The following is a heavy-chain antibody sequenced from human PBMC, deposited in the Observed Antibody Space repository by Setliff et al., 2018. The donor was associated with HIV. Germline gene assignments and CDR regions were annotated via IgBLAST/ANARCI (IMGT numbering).Heavy chain of an antibody. CDR1: GGFISTYY. D-gene: IGHD1-26*01. V-gene: IGHV4-59*08. J-gene: IGHJ6*03. Sequence: SETLSLTCTVSGGFISTYYWTWIRQSPGKGLEWIGHVSYSGSTNYNPSLKSRVTISVDTSKNHFSLSLNSVTAADTAIYYCARRRPPPSGMYSSYYMDVWGKGTAVTVSS. CDR3: ARRRPPPSGMYSSYYMDV. CDR2: VSYSGST.